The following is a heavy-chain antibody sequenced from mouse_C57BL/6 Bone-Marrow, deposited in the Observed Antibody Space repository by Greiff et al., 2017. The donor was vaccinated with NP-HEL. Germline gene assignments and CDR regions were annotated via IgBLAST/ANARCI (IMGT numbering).Heavy chain of an antibody. J-gene: IGHJ2*01. D-gene: IGHD2-12*01. CDR2: INPSTGGT. V-gene: IGHV1-42*01. Sequence: VPLQQSGPELVKPGASVKISCKASGYSFTGYYMNWVKQSPEKSLEWIGEINPSTGGTTYNQKFKAKATLTVDTSYSTAYMQLKSLTSEDSAVYYCAIVFDYWGQGTTLTVSS. CDR1: GYSFTGYY. CDR3: AIVFDY.